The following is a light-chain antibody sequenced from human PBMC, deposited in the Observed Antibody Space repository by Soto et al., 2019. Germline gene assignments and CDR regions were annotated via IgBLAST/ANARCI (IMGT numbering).Light chain of an antibody. CDR3: SSYTSSNTYV. Sequence: QSALTQPASVSGSPRQSITISCTGTSSDVGGYNYVSWYQQHPGKAPKIIIYDVSNRPPGVSDRFSGSKSGNTASLSISGLQAEDEADYYCSSYTSSNTYVIGTGTKVTVL. V-gene: IGLV2-14*01. CDR2: DVS. CDR1: SSDVGGYNY. J-gene: IGLJ1*01.